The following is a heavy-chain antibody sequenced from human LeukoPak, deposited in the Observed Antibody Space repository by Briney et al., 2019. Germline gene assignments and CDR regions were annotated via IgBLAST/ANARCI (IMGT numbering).Heavy chain of an antibody. D-gene: IGHD3-16*01. CDR2: IGGPGET. V-gene: IGHV3-23*01. J-gene: IGHJ4*02. Sequence: GGSLRLSCAASGFSFDVHAMTWVRQAPGKGAEGVATIGGPGETFYSDSVRGRFTISRDNSRYRLYLEMKRMRAEDEGLYYCAEDWTSHNAVYDCLDFWGQGTQVTVSS. CDR3: AEDWTSHNAVYDCLDF. CDR1: GFSFDVHA.